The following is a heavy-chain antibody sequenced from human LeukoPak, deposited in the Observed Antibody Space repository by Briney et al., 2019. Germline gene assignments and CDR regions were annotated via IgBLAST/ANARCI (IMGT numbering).Heavy chain of an antibody. D-gene: IGHD3-22*01. Sequence: KPSETLSLXCTVSGGSISSYYWSWSRQPAGKGLEWIGRIYTSGSTNYNPSLKSRVTMSVDTSKNQFSLKLSSVTAADTAVYYCARDVSWYYDSSGYLFDYWGQGTLVTVSS. V-gene: IGHV4-4*07. CDR1: GGSISSYY. J-gene: IGHJ4*02. CDR3: ARDVSWYYDSSGYLFDY. CDR2: IYTSGST.